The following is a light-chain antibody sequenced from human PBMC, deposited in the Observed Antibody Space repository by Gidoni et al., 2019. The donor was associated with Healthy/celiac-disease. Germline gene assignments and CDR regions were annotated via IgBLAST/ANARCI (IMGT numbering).Light chain of an antibody. CDR2: GAS. Sequence: VLPQSPGTLSLSPGERATLSCRASQSVSSSYLAWYQQKPGQAPRLLIDGASSRATGIPDRFSGSGSGTDFTLTISRLEPEDFSVYYCQQYGSSPYTFGQGTKLEIK. CDR3: QQYGSSPYT. CDR1: QSVSSSY. V-gene: IGKV3-20*01. J-gene: IGKJ2*01.